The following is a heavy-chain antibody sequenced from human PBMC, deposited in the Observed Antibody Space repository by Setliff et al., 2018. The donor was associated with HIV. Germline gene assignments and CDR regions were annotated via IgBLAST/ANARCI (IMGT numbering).Heavy chain of an antibody. CDR3: ASAGAWQRNALDI. D-gene: IGHD5-12*01. V-gene: IGHV1-46*01. CDR2: INPTGGST. Sequence: ASVKVSCKPSGYSFTNHYVHWVRQAPGQGLEWMGVINPTGGSTRNTQKFQGRVAMTRDTSTSTVYMELSRLRSEDTAVYYCASAGAWQRNALDIWGQGTMVTVSS. J-gene: IGHJ3*02. CDR1: GYSFTNHY.